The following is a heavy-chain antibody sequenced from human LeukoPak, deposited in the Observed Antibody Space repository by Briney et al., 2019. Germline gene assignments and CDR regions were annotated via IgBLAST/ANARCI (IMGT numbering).Heavy chain of an antibody. J-gene: IGHJ4*02. CDR2: IYHSGAT. D-gene: IGHD6-19*01. CDR1: GYSISSGYY. V-gene: IGHV4-38-2*02. CDR3: ARDLGMAGIAPVDY. Sequence: SETLSLTCTVSGYSISSGYYWGWIRQSPEKGLEWIGSIYHSGATYYNPSLKSQVTISVDTSKNQFSLKVTSVTAADTAVYYCARDLGMAGIAPVDYWGQGTLVTVSS.